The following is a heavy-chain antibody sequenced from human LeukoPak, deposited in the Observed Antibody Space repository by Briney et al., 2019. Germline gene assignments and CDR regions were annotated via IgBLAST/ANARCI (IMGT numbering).Heavy chain of an antibody. CDR1: GASFTKYDY. CDR2: INHSGST. D-gene: IGHD3-22*01. J-gene: IGHJ4*02. CDR3: ARAQDFSDSSGPNYLDF. Sequence: SETLSLTCAVYGASFTKYDYWSWLRQPPGKGLEWIGEINHSGSTNYNASLKSRVSVSLDTSKNQFSLKLLSVTAADTAVYYCARAQDFSDSSGPNYLDFWGQGILVTVSS. V-gene: IGHV4-34*01.